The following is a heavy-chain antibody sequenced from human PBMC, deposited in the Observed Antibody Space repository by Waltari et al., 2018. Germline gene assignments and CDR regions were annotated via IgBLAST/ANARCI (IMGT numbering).Heavy chain of an antibody. J-gene: IGHJ3*02. CDR2: ISYDGSNK. CDR1: GFTFSSYG. V-gene: IGHV3-30*18. CDR3: AKDHFYDSSGGAFDI. Sequence: QVQLVESGGGVVQPGRSLRLSCAASGFTFSSYGMHWVRQAPGKGLEWVAVISYDGSNKYYADSVKGRFTISRDNSKNTLYLQMNSLRAEDTAVYYCAKDHFYDSSGGAFDIWGQGTMVIVSS. D-gene: IGHD3-22*01.